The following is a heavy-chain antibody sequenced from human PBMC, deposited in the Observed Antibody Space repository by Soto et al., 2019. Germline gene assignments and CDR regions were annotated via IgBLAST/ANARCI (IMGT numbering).Heavy chain of an antibody. D-gene: IGHD6-13*01. Sequence: TKSYRGGGTTDYAETVQGRFTISRDDSKNTLYLQMNSLQFEATALYFCILQQDFYYGKAVWGQGNTVTVSS. J-gene: IGHJ6*02. CDR3: ILQQDFYYGKAV. V-gene: IGHV3-15*01. CDR2: TKSYRGGGTT.